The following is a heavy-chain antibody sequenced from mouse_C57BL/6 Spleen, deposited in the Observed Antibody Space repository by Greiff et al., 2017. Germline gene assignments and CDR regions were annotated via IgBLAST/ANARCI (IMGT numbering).Heavy chain of an antibody. J-gene: IGHJ4*01. CDR2: IYPRSGNT. V-gene: IGHV1-81*01. Sequence: QVQLQQSGAELARPGASVKLSCKASGYTFTSYGISWVKQRTGQGLEWIGEIYPRSGNTYYNEKFKGKATLTADTSSSTAYMELRSLTSEDSAVYFCARKNYYGSSYYAMDYWGQGTSVTVSS. CDR3: ARKNYYGSSYYAMDY. D-gene: IGHD1-1*01. CDR1: GYTFTSYG.